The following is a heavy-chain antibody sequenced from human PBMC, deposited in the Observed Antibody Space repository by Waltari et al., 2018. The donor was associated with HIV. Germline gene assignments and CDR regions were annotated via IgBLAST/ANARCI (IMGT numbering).Heavy chain of an antibody. CDR3: AGVNLAVDWYFDL. V-gene: IGHV4-61*02. CDR1: GGSISSGSYY. J-gene: IGHJ2*01. D-gene: IGHD3-16*01. CDR2: IYTSGTT. Sequence: QVQLQESGPGLVKPSQTLSLTCTVSGGSISSGSYYWSWIRQPAGKGLEWIGRIYTSGTTNYNPSLKCRVTISVATSKNQCSPKLGSVTAADTAVYYCAGVNLAVDWYFDLWGRGTLVTVSS.